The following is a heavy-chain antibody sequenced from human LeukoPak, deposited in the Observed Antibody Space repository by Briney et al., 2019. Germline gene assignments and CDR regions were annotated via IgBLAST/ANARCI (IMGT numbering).Heavy chain of an antibody. CDR1: GYTFTSYY. J-gene: IGHJ4*02. CDR3: ARYNGDLTGGFDY. Sequence: ASVKVSCKASGYTFTSYYVHWVRQAPGQGLEWMGIINPSGGSTTYAQKFQGRVTMTRDTSTSTVYMELSSLGSEDTAVYYCARYNGDLTGGFDYWGQGTLVTVSS. CDR2: INPSGGST. D-gene: IGHD4-17*01. V-gene: IGHV1-46*01.